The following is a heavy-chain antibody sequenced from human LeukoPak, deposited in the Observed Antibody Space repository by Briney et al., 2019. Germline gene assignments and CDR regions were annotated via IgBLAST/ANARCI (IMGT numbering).Heavy chain of an antibody. CDR1: GFKFANYA. J-gene: IGHJ4*02. V-gene: IGHV3-23*01. CDR3: MGGY. Sequence: GGSLRPSGAASGFKFANYALRWFGQAPGKRLEYVSAISGSGGKVYYADSVKGRFTVSRDNSKNTYYLQMNNLRVEDTAIYYCMGGYWGQGTLVTVSS. D-gene: IGHD2-15*01. CDR2: ISGSGGKV.